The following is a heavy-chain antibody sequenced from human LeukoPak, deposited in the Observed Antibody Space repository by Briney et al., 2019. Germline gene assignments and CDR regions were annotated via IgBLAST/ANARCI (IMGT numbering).Heavy chain of an antibody. D-gene: IGHD2-15*01. V-gene: IGHV4-34*01. CDR3: ARVVVVAATLSFDY. J-gene: IGHJ4*02. CDR1: GGSFSGYY. Sequence: QPSETLSLTCAVYGGSFSGYYWSWIRQPPGKGLEWIGEINHSGSTNYNPSLKSRVTISVDTSKNQFSLKLSSVTAADTAVYYCARVVVVAATLSFDYWGQGTLVTVSS. CDR2: INHSGST.